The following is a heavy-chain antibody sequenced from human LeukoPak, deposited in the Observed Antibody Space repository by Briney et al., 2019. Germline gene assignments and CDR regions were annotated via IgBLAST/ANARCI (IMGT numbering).Heavy chain of an antibody. CDR1: GYTFTGYY. CDR2: INPNSGGT. J-gene: IGHJ4*02. V-gene: IGHV1-2*02. D-gene: IGHD5-18*01. Sequence: ASVKVSCKASGYTFTGYYMHWVRQAPGQRLEWMGWINPNSGGTNYAQKFQGRVTMTRDTSISTAYMELSRLRSDDTAVYYCARKFYDGYSYGYGGSWGQGTLVTVSS. CDR3: ARKFYDGYSYGYGGS.